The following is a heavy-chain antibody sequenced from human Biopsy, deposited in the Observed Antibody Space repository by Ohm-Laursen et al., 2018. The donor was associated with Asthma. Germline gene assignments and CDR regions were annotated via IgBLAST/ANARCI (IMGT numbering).Heavy chain of an antibody. CDR3: AKWDTYYDFWSGYYTRYNYYYYGMDV. CDR2: ISGSGGST. D-gene: IGHD3-3*01. J-gene: IGHJ6*02. CDR1: GFVFRSHA. V-gene: IGHV3-23*01. Sequence: GSLRPSCTASGFVFRSHAMHWVRQAPGKGLEWVSAISGSGGSTYYADSVRGRFTISRDNSKNTLYLQMNSLRAEDTAVYYCAKWDTYYDFWSGYYTRYNYYYYGMDVWGQGTTVTVSS.